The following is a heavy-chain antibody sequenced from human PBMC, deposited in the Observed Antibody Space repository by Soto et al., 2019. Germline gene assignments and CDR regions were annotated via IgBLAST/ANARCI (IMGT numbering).Heavy chain of an antibody. J-gene: IGHJ4*02. D-gene: IGHD1-1*01. CDR1: GFTFSSDA. V-gene: IGHV3-23*01. CDR3: VKARYSSNRGYFDY. Sequence: EVQLLESGGGLVQPGGSLRLSCAASGFTFSSDAMSWVRQAPGRGLEWVSSLDGSGSHTFHADSVKGRFTISRDNSKNRVYLQMNSLRAEETAVYYCVKARYSSNRGYFDYWGQGTVVTVSS. CDR2: LDGSGSHT.